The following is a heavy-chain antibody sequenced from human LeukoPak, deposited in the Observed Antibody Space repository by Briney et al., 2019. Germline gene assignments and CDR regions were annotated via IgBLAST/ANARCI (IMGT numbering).Heavy chain of an antibody. CDR1: GFTFSSYS. CDR2: ISSSSSYI. V-gene: IGHV3-21*01. CDR3: ARERYPYSSSWPDAFDI. D-gene: IGHD6-13*01. Sequence: PGGSLRLPCAASGFTFSSYSMNWVRQAPGKGLEWVSSISSSSSYIYYADSVKGRFTISRDNAKNSLYLQMNGLRAEDTAVYYCARERYPYSSSWPDAFDIWGQGTMVTVSS. J-gene: IGHJ3*02.